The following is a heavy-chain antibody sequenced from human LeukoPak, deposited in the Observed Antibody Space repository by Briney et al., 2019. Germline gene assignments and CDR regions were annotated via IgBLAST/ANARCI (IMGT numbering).Heavy chain of an antibody. V-gene: IGHV1-18*01. D-gene: IGHD6-13*01. Sequence: ASVKVSCKASGYTFTSYGISWVRQAPGQGLEWMGWISAYNGNTNYAQKLQGRVTMTTDTSTSTAYMELRSLRSDDTAVYYCASLNSSSRGYYYYMDVWGKGTTVTVSS. CDR3: ASLNSSSRGYYYYMDV. J-gene: IGHJ6*03. CDR1: GYTFTSYG. CDR2: ISAYNGNT.